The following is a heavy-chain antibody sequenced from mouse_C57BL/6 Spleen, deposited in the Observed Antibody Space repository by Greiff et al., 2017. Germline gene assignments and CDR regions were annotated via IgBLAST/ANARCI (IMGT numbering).Heavy chain of an antibody. D-gene: IGHD1-1*01. J-gene: IGHJ3*01. Sequence: EVKLQESGPGLVKPSQSLSLTCSVTGYSITSGYYWNWIRQFPGNKLEWMGYISYDGSNNYNPSLKNRISITRDTSKNQFFLKLNSVTTEDTATYYCAKTTVVATPFAYWGQGTLVTVSA. CDR1: GYSITSGYY. V-gene: IGHV3-6*01. CDR2: ISYDGSN. CDR3: AKTTVVATPFAY.